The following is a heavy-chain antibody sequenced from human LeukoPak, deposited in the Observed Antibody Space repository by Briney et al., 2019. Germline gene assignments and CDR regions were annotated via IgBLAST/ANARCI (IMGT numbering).Heavy chain of an antibody. CDR1: GVTFSSYA. V-gene: IGHV3-23*01. Sequence: PGGSLRLSCAASGVTFSSYAMSWVRQAPGKGLEWVSVISGSGASTYYADSVKGRFTISRDNSKNTMYLQMNSLRAEDTAVYYCAKRIQSAMAMGYWGQGTLVTVSS. J-gene: IGHJ4*02. CDR2: ISGSGAST. CDR3: AKRIQSAMAMGY. D-gene: IGHD5-18*01.